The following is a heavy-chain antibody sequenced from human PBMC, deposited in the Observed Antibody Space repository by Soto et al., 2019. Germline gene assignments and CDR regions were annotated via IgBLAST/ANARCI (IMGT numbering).Heavy chain of an antibody. CDR1: GYTFTRFP. V-gene: IGHV1-3*04. CDR2: INTGNGNT. D-gene: IGHD3-22*01. Sequence: QVQLVQSGAEVKKPGASVKVSCKASGYTFTRFPIHWVRQAPGQTLVWMGWINTGNGNTKYSQKFQGRVTISRDTSANTAYMELSSLRSEDTAVYDCARSMIKSEPYGDGYYYDNWGQGTLGTVSS. CDR3: ARSMIKSEPYGDGYYYDN. J-gene: IGHJ4*02.